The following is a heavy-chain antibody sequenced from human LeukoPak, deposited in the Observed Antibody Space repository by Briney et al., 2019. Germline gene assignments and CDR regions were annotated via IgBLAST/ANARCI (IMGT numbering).Heavy chain of an antibody. CDR1: GFSFSSYA. V-gene: IGHV3-23*01. CDR3: ARGERYSYGRAAAFDI. J-gene: IGHJ3*02. Sequence: GGSLRLSCATSGFSFSSYAMSWVRQAPGKGLEWVSAMSSSDDGRYYAASVRGRFTISRDNAKNSLYLQMNSLRAEDTAVYYCARGERYSYGRAAAFDIWGQGTMVTVSS. CDR2: MSSSDDGR. D-gene: IGHD5-18*01.